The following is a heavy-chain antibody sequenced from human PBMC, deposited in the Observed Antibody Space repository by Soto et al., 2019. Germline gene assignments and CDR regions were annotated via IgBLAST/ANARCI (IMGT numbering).Heavy chain of an antibody. CDR2: INSDGSST. CDR3: ARVEWYGDYVGFDP. D-gene: IGHD4-17*01. Sequence: EVQLVESGGGLVHPGGSLRLSCEASGFTFSSYWMHWVRQAPGKGLVWVSRINSDGSSTSYADSVKGRFTISRDNAKNTLYLQMNSLRAEDTAVYYCARVEWYGDYVGFDPWGQGTLVTVSS. J-gene: IGHJ5*02. V-gene: IGHV3-74*01. CDR1: GFTFSSYW.